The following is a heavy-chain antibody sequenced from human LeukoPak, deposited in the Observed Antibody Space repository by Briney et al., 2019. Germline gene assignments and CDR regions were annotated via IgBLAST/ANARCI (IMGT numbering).Heavy chain of an antibody. Sequence: GGSLRLSCAASGFTFRSYGVTWVRQAPGKGLEWVSSINSRSGAIYYADSVKGRFTISGDNAKNLLYLQMNSPRAEDTAVYYCAREQYSYYGMDVWGQGTTVTVSS. CDR3: AREQYSYYGMDV. J-gene: IGHJ6*02. V-gene: IGHV3-21*06. CDR2: INSRSGAI. CDR1: GFTFRSYG.